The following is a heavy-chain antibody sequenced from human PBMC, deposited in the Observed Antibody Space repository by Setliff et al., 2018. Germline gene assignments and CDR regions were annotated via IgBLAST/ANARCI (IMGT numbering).Heavy chain of an antibody. CDR3: ARRETYYNFWSGYFDY. Sequence: KSSETLSLTCTVSGGSISSSSYYWGWIRQPPGKGLEWIGSIYYSGSTYYNPSLKSRVTISVDTSKNQFSLKLSSVTAADTAVYYCARRETYYNFWSGYFDYWGQGTLVTVS. J-gene: IGHJ4*02. CDR2: IYYSGST. CDR1: GGSISSSSYY. D-gene: IGHD3-3*01. V-gene: IGHV4-39*07.